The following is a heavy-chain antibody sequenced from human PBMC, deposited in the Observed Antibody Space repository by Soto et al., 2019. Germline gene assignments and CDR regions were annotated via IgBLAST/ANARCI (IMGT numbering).Heavy chain of an antibody. CDR2: MSHSGGT. V-gene: IGHV4-34*01. D-gene: IGHD1-1*01. CDR1: GGFVSSGSYY. CDR3: ARVERGTATTVVDAFDI. Sequence: QVQLQQWGAGLLKPSETLSLTCAVYGGFVSSGSYYWSWIRQPPGKGLEWIGDMSHSGGTHFNPSLKRGVTMSVDGSKNQFSLKMSSVTAADTALYYCARVERGTATTVVDAFDIWGPGTMVTVSS. J-gene: IGHJ3*02.